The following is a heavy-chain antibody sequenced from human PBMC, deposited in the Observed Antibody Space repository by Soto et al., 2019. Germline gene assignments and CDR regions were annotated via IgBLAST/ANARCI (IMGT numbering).Heavy chain of an antibody. Sequence: SVKVSCKASGGTFSSYAFNWLRQAPGQGLEWMGGIIPIFGSVSTTQRFQGRFTLTADESTSTAYMELRSLRSEDTAVYYCARGYYSSNGSHFYYYGMDVWGQGTTVTVSS. CDR3: ARGYYSSNGSHFYYYGMDV. V-gene: IGHV1-69*13. CDR1: GGTFSSYA. D-gene: IGHD4-4*01. CDR2: IIPIFGSV. J-gene: IGHJ6*02.